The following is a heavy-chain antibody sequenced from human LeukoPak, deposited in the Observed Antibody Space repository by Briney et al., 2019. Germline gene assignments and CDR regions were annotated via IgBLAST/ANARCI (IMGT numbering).Heavy chain of an antibody. CDR2: ISSSSSYI. D-gene: IGHD2-15*01. V-gene: IGHV3-21*01. CDR1: GFTFSSYS. Sequence: GGSLRLSCAASGFTFSSYSMNWVRQAPGKGLEWVSSISSSSSYIYYADSVKGRFTISRDNAKNSLYLQMNSLRAEDTAVYYCAREVRRYCSGGSCSFFDYWGQGTLVTVSS. J-gene: IGHJ4*02. CDR3: AREVRRYCSGGSCSFFDY.